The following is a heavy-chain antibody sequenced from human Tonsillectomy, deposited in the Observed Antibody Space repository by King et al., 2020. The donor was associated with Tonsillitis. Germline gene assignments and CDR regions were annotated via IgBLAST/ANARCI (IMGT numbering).Heavy chain of an antibody. J-gene: IGHJ4*02. D-gene: IGHD3-3*02. CDR2: ISVSSTYT. Sequence: VQLVESGGGLVKPGGSLRLSCAASGFTLGDHYMAWIRQAPGKGLEGVSFISVSSTYTDYADSVKGRFTISRDNAKNSLYLQMYRLRAEDTAVYFCAGEHFSTPDHWGQGTLVTVSS. CDR1: GFTLGDHY. V-gene: IGHV3-11*05. CDR3: AGEHFSTPDH.